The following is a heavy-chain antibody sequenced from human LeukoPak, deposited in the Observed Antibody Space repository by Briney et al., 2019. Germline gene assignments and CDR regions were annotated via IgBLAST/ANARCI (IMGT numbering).Heavy chain of an antibody. CDR2: TYYGSKWNN. CDR3: ARTVAGPDDVFDI. J-gene: IGHJ3*02. D-gene: IGHD6-19*01. CDR1: GDSVSSSSNV. Sequence: SQTLSLTCAISGDSVSSSSNVWNWIRQSPSRGLEWLGRTYYGSKWNNDYAASVKSRITVNPDTSKNQFSLQLNSVTPEDTAVYYCARTVAGPDDVFDIWGQGTMVTVSS. V-gene: IGHV6-1*01.